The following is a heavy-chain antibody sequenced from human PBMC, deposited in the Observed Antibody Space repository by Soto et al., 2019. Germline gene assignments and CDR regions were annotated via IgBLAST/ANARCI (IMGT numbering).Heavy chain of an antibody. D-gene: IGHD6-19*01. V-gene: IGHV3-23*01. CDR1: GFTFRNYA. CDR2: ISGRGAGT. CDR3: AKEIGWAEVFDI. Sequence: EVQLLESGGGLVQPGGSLRLSCVASGFTFRNYAMSWVRQAPGKGLEWVSGISGRGAGTYYADSVKGRFTISRYNSKNTRDLKMNRLRAEDSAVYYCAKEIGWAEVFDIWGQGTMVTVSS. J-gene: IGHJ3*02.